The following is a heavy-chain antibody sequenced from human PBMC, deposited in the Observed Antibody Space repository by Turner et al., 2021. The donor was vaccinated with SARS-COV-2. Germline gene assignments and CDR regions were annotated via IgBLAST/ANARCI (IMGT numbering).Heavy chain of an antibody. CDR3: TTHSAPDY. Sequence: EVQLEESVGGLVKPGGSLRLSCAASGFTCSNAWLSWVRQAPGKGLEWVGRSKTKTDGGKTDYAAPVKGRFTISREDSKNTLYLQMNSLKTEDTAVYYCTTHSAPDYWGQGTLVTVSS. D-gene: IGHD6-13*01. J-gene: IGHJ4*02. V-gene: IGHV3-15*01. CDR1: GFTCSNAW. CDR2: SKTKTDGGKT.